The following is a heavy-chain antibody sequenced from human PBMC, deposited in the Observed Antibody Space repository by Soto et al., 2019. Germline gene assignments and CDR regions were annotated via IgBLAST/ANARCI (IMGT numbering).Heavy chain of an antibody. Sequence: QVQLVQSGAEVKKPGSSVKVFCKSSGGTFSNYTISWVRQAPGQGIEWMGGIIPVFGTTDYEQKFQGRVTITADGSTSTAYMKLSSLRSAETAVYYCARSSPYIVVRKPTGNQDYYGMDVWGQGTTVTVSS. CDR2: IIPVFGTT. D-gene: IGHD2-2*01. CDR1: GGTFSNYT. J-gene: IGHJ6*02. CDR3: ARSSPYIVVRKPTGNQDYYGMDV. V-gene: IGHV1-69*01.